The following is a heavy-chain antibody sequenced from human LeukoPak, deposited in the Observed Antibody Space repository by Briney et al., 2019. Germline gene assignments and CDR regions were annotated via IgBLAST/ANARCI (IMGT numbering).Heavy chain of an antibody. CDR3: ARDRRPGYSSGWWFDP. CDR1: GGTFSSYA. V-gene: IGHV1-69*05. J-gene: IGHJ5*02. Sequence: SVKVSCKASGGTFSSYAISWVRQAPGQGLEWMGRIIPIFGTANYAQKFQGRVTITTDESTSTAYMELSSLRSEDTAVCYCARDRRPGYSSGWWFDPWGQGTLVTVSS. D-gene: IGHD6-19*01. CDR2: IIPIFGTA.